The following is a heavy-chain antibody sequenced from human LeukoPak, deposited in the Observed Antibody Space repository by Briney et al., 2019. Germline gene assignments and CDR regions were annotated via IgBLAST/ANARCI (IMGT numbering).Heavy chain of an antibody. Sequence: ASVKVSCKASGYTFTNYFMHWVRQAPGQGLEWMGIINPSGGSTTYAQKFQGRVTMTRDTSTSTVYMELSSLGSEDTALYYCAISGGHGDFDIWGQGTWSPSLQ. J-gene: IGHJ3*02. CDR3: AISGGHGDFDI. D-gene: IGHD2-8*02. CDR1: GYTFTNYF. V-gene: IGHV1-46*01. CDR2: INPSGGST.